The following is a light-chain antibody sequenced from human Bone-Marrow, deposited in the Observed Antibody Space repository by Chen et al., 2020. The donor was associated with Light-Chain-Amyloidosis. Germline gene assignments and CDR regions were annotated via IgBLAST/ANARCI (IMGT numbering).Light chain of an antibody. CDR3: QVWDRSRERPL. J-gene: IGLJ3*02. CDR2: DDS. CDR1: TIGSTS. Sequence: SYVLTQPSSVSVAPGQTATIACGGNTIGSTSVHWYQQTPGQAPLLVVYDDSDRPSGIPERLSCSNAVNTATLTISRVEAGDDAVYYGQVWDRSRERPLFGGGTKLTVL. V-gene: IGLV3-21*02.